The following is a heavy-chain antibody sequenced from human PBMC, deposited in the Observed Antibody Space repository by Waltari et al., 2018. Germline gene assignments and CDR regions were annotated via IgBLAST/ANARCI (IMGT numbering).Heavy chain of an antibody. Sequence: QLQLQESGPGLVKPSETLSLTCTVSGGSISSSSYYWGWIRQPPGKGLEWIGGIYYSGSTYYNPSRKSRVTISVDTSKNQFSLKLSSVTAADTAVYYCARHPAMTIMLWYFDLWGRGTLVTVSS. D-gene: IGHD2-8*01. V-gene: IGHV4-39*01. CDR1: GGSISSSSYY. CDR2: IYYSGST. CDR3: ARHPAMTIMLWYFDL. J-gene: IGHJ2*01.